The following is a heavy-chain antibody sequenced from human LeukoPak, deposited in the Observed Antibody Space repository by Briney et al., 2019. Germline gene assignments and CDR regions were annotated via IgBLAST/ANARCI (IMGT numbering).Heavy chain of an antibody. CDR2: INPNSGGT. D-gene: IGHD6-13*01. CDR3: AREGYSSRGYFDY. CDR1: GYTFTGYY. Sequence: ASVKVSCKASGYTFTGYYMHWVRQAPGQGLEWMGWINPNSGGTNYAQKFQGWVTMTRDTSISTAYMELSRLRSDDTAVYYCAREGYSSRGYFDYWGQGTLVTVSS. J-gene: IGHJ4*02. V-gene: IGHV1-2*04.